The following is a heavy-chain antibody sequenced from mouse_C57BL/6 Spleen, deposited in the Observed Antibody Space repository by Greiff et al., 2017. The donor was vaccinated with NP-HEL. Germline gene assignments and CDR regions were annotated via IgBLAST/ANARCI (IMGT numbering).Heavy chain of an antibody. CDR1: GYSFTGYY. Sequence: VQLQQSGPELVKPGASVKISCKASGYSFTGYYMNWVKQSPEKSLEWIGEINPSTGGTTYNQKFKAKATLTVDKSSSTAYMQLKSLTSEDSAVYYCAAYYYGSSLREGDYWGQGTTLTVSS. CDR2: INPSTGGT. D-gene: IGHD1-1*01. J-gene: IGHJ2*01. V-gene: IGHV1-42*01. CDR3: AAYYYGSSLREGDY.